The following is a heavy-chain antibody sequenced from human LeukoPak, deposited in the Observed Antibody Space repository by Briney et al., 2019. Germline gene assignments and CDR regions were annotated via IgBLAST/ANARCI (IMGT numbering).Heavy chain of an antibody. CDR1: GFTFSSYG. Sequence: GGSLRLSCAASGFTFSSYGMHWVRQAPGKGLEWVAFIRYDGSNKYYADSVKGRFTISRDNSKSTLDLQMNSLRVEDTAVYYCAKDRYSTSSTFTINPFDYWGQGTLVTVSS. CDR2: IRYDGSNK. D-gene: IGHD6-13*01. V-gene: IGHV3-30*02. J-gene: IGHJ4*02. CDR3: AKDRYSTSSTFTINPFDY.